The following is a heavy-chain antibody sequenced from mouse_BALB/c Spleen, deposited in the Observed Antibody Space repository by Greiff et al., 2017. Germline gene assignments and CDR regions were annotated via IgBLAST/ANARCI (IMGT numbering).Heavy chain of an antibody. CDR1: GFTFSSYG. CDR3: ARLPNSTFDWYFDV. Sequence: EVKLLESGGDLVKPGGSLKLSCAASGFTFSSYGMSWVRQTPDKRLEWVATISSGGSYTYYPDSVKGRFTISRDNAKNTLYLQMSSRKSEDTAMYYCARLPNSTFDWYFDVWGAGTTVTVSS. CDR2: ISSGGSYT. J-gene: IGHJ1*01. V-gene: IGHV5-6*01. D-gene: IGHD4-1*01.